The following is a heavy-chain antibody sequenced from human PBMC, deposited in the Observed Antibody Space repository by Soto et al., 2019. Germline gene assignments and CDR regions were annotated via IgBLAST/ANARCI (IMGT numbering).Heavy chain of an antibody. V-gene: IGHV3-11*06. CDR2: VSSSGGYT. J-gene: IGHJ2*01. CDR3: ARLRVGVNWYFDL. D-gene: IGHD1-26*01. Sequence: QMQLVESGGDLVKPGGSLRLSCAASGFNFGDYYMSWVRQAPGKGLEWVSFVSSSGGYTKYSASVGGRFTVSRANGKNSLHLQLNSLRVEDTAVYYCARLRVGVNWYFDLWGRGTLGTVSS. CDR1: GFNFGDYY.